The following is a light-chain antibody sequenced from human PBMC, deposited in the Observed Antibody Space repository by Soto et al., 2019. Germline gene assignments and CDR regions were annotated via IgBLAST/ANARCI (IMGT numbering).Light chain of an antibody. CDR2: KAS. CDR1: QTINTW. CDR3: QQYNHWYT. J-gene: IGKJ2*01. Sequence: DIQMTQSPSTLSASVGDTVTITCRASQTINTWLAWYQQKPGQAPKLLIYKASTLQSGVPSRFSGRGSGTEFTLTINSLQPDDFATYYCQQYNHWYTFGQGTKLEIK. V-gene: IGKV1-5*03.